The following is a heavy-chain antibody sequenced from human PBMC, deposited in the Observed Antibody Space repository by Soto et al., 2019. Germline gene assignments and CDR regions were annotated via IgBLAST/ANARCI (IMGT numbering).Heavy chain of an antibody. J-gene: IGHJ4*02. Sequence: QVQLVQSGAEVKKPGSSVKVSCKASGGTFSSYAISWVRQAPGQGLEWMGGIIPIFGTANYAQKFQGRVTITADESTSTDYMELSSLRSEDTAVYYCAFVDSSGYYPDGFDYWGQGTLVTVSS. V-gene: IGHV1-69*01. D-gene: IGHD3-22*01. CDR2: IIPIFGTA. CDR3: AFVDSSGYYPDGFDY. CDR1: GGTFSSYA.